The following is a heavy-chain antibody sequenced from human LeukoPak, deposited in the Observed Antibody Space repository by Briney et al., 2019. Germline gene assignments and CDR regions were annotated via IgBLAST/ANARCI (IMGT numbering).Heavy chain of an antibody. D-gene: IGHD6-13*01. Sequence: PGGSLRLSCAASGFTFSSYGMHWVRQAPGKGLEWVAVISYDGGNKYYADSVKGRFTISRDNSKNTLYLQMNSLRAEDTAVYYCAKVGSSSWYYFDYWGQGTLVTVSS. CDR3: AKVGSSSWYYFDY. CDR1: GFTFSSYG. J-gene: IGHJ4*02. CDR2: ISYDGGNK. V-gene: IGHV3-30*18.